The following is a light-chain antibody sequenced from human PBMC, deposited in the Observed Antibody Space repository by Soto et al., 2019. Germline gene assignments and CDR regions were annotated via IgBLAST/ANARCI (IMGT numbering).Light chain of an antibody. CDR1: TGTVTTGHY. CDR3: LLSYSHGVV. J-gene: IGLJ3*02. Sequence: QTVVTQEPSLTVSPGGTVTLTCAASTGTVTTGHYSCWYQQKPGQAPRTLIYETDKKHSLTPDRFSGSLLRGRAALTLSGARPEDEADYYCLLSYSHGVVFGGGTKLTVL. CDR2: ETD. V-gene: IGLV7-46*01.